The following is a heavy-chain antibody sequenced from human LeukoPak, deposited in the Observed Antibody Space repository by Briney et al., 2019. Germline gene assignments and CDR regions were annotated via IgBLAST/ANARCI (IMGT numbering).Heavy chain of an antibody. CDR1: GFTVSSYY. D-gene: IGHD5-18*01. CDR2: THSGGST. V-gene: IGHV3-53*01. CDR3: ATKRGYSYGLDY. J-gene: IGHJ4*02. Sequence: GGSLRLSCAASGFTVSSYYMSWARQAPGKGLEWVSVTHSGGSTYYADSVKGRFTISRDNSKNTLYLQMNSLRADDTAVYYCATKRGYSYGLDYWGQGTLVTVSS.